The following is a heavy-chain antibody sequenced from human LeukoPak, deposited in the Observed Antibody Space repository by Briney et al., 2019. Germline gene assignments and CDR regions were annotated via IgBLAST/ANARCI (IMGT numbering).Heavy chain of an antibody. V-gene: IGHV3-23*01. D-gene: IGHD3-10*01. J-gene: IGHJ4*02. Sequence: GGSLRLSCAASGFTFSTYGMSWARQAPGKGLEWVSGISGSGGASYYADSVKGRFTISRDDSHNTLYLQMNSLRAEDTAVYFCARGGVDYYGSGTYYLMYYFDYWGQGALVTVSS. CDR1: GFTFSTYG. CDR3: ARGGVDYYGSGTYYLMYYFDY. CDR2: ISGSGGAS.